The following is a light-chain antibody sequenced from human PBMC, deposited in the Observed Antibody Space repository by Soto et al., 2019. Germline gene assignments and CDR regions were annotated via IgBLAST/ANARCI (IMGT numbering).Light chain of an antibody. V-gene: IGKV3-15*01. CDR2: DVA. CDR3: QQYNNWPFS. CDR1: QGVTTN. Sequence: EKIMTQSPAILSVSTGERVTLSCRAGQGVTTNFAWYQQKSGQSPRLLIYDVATRATGVPARFSGTGSETDFTLTISGLQSEDSAVYFCQQYNNWPFSFGQGTRLEIK. J-gene: IGKJ5*01.